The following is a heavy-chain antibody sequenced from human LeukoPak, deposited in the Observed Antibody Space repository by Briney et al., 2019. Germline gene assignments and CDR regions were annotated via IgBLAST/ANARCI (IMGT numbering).Heavy chain of an antibody. D-gene: IGHD6-19*01. J-gene: IGHJ4*02. Sequence: PSETLSLTCALYGGPFSSYYWSWIRQPPGKGLEWIGEINHSGSTNYNPSLKSRVTISVDTSKNQFSLELSSVAAADPAVYYCTRVTPASSGWYRPFDYWGQGTQVTVSS. CDR1: GGPFSSYY. CDR2: INHSGST. V-gene: IGHV4-34*01. CDR3: TRVTPASSGWYRPFDY.